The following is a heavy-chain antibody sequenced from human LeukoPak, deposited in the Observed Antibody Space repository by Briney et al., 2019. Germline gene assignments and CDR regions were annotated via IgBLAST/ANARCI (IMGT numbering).Heavy chain of an antibody. Sequence: GESLQISCKGSGYSFTSYWIGWVRQMPGKGLEWMGIIYPGDSDTRYSPSFQGQVTISADKSISTAYLQWSSLKASGTAMYYCARRSYTYYYDSVDYWGQGTLVTVSS. CDR2: IYPGDSDT. D-gene: IGHD3-22*01. CDR3: ARRSYTYYYDSVDY. J-gene: IGHJ4*02. V-gene: IGHV5-51*01. CDR1: GYSFTSYW.